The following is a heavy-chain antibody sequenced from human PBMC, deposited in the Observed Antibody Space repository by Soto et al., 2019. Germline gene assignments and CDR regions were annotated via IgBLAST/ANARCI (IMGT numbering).Heavy chain of an antibody. D-gene: IGHD2-15*01. V-gene: IGHV3-7*01. CDR3: ATPGSTVTPKVFDY. Sequence: EVQLVESGGGLVQPGGSLRLSCAASGFTFSNFWMSWVRQAPGKGLEWVANIKRDGNEKYYVDSVEGRFTISRDNAKNSLYLQMSGLRVEDTAVYYCATPGSTVTPKVFDYWGQGTLVTVSS. J-gene: IGHJ4*02. CDR1: GFTFSNFW. CDR2: IKRDGNEK.